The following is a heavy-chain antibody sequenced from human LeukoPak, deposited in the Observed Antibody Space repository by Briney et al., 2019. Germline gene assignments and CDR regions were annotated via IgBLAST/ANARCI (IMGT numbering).Heavy chain of an antibody. CDR2: IYTSGST. CDR1: GGSISSYY. Sequence: SETLSLTCTVSGGSISSYYWSWIRQPAGKGLEWIGRIYTSGSTNYNPSLKSRVTMSVDTSKNQFSLKLSSVTAADTAVYYCARDRYGDYPLDYYYYGMDVWGQGTTVTVSS. V-gene: IGHV4-4*07. D-gene: IGHD4-17*01. CDR3: ARDRYGDYPLDYYYYGMDV. J-gene: IGHJ6*02.